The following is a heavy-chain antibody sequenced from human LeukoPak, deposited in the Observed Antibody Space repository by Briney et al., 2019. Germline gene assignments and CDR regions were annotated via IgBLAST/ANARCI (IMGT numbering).Heavy chain of an antibody. Sequence: GGYLRLYCAASGNYWMHWVRQAPGKGLVWVSHINSDGSWTSYADSVKGRFTISKDNAKNTVYLQMNSLRAEDTAVYYCVSFYETYWGRGTLVTVSS. CDR2: INSDGSWT. J-gene: IGHJ4*02. D-gene: IGHD2/OR15-2a*01. V-gene: IGHV3-74*01. CDR3: VSFYETY. CDR1: GNYW.